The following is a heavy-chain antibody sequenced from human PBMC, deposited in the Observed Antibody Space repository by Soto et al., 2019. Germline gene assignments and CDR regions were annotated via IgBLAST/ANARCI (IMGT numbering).Heavy chain of an antibody. D-gene: IGHD3-10*01. Sequence: QVQLVQSGAEVKKPGSSVKVSCKASGSTFTSYAISWVRQAPGQGLEWMGGIIPIFGTANYAQKFQGRVTITADESTNTAYMELSSLRSEDMAVYYCARDRVTLVRGAELDYWGQGTLVTVSS. CDR3: ARDRVTLVRGAELDY. CDR1: GSTFTSYA. V-gene: IGHV1-69*12. J-gene: IGHJ4*02. CDR2: IIPIFGTA.